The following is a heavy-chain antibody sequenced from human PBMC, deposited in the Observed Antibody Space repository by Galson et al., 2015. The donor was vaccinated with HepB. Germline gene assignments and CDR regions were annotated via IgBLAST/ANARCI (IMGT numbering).Heavy chain of an antibody. Sequence: SLRLSCAASGFIFDNYAMNWVRQAPAKGLEWVSGIRASGGGANYADAVKGRFIISRDNSKNTLYLEMNSLRVEDTAVYYCAKEHNGGHSVFDMWGQGTMVTVSP. J-gene: IGHJ3*02. CDR1: GFIFDNYA. CDR3: AKEHNGGHSVFDM. D-gene: IGHD3-16*01. CDR2: IRASGGGA. V-gene: IGHV3-23*01.